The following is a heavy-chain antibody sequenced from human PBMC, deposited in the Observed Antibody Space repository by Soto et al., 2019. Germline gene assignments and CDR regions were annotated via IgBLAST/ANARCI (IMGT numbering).Heavy chain of an antibody. Sequence: QVQLVESGGGVVQPGRSLRLSCAASGFTFSSYGMHWVRQAPGKGLERVAVISYAGHNKYNADSVKGRFTISRDNSKNSPSLQTNGLSAETTAVYYFAKDAVLVGAVARDYYGMDVWGQGTTVTVSS. CDR3: AKDAVLVGAVARDYYGMDV. D-gene: IGHD2-15*01. V-gene: IGHV3-30*18. CDR2: ISYAGHNK. CDR1: GFTFSSYG. J-gene: IGHJ6*02.